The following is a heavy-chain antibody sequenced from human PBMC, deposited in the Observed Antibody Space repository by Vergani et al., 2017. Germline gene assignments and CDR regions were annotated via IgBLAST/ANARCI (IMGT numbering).Heavy chain of an antibody. CDR1: GFNFGECG. CDR3: AVEIYDYGGSRDFDY. Sequence: EVQLVESGGDLVQPGRSLRLSCQPSGFNFGECGVSWVRQAPGKGLEWIGFIRSKTYGATTEYAASVRGRFTISRDDSKGIAYLQMSSLKKEDTAVYRCAVEIYDYGGSRDFDYWGQGTLVVVSS. CDR2: IRSKTYGATT. D-gene: IGHD4-23*01. V-gene: IGHV3-49*04. J-gene: IGHJ4*02.